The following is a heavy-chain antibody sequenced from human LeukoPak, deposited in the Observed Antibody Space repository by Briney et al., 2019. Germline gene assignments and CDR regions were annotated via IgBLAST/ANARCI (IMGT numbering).Heavy chain of an antibody. J-gene: IGHJ4*02. CDR2: FDPEDGEDGET. Sequence: GASVKVSCKVSGYSLIEVAMHWVRQAPGKGLEWVGSFDPEDGEDGETHYAQKFQGRVTMTEDASTDTAYMELTRLSSEDTAPYYCAMTDRYAGRPFDYWGQGTLVTVSS. CDR1: GYSLIEVA. CDR3: AMTDRYAGRPFDY. D-gene: IGHD3-9*01. V-gene: IGHV1-24*01.